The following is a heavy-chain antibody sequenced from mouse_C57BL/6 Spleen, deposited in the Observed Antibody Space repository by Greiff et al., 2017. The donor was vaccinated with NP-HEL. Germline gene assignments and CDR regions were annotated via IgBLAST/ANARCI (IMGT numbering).Heavy chain of an antibody. D-gene: IGHD2-5*01. V-gene: IGHV1-53*01. J-gene: IGHJ4*01. CDR1: GYTFTSYW. Sequence: QVQLQQSGTELVKPGASVKLSCKASGYTFTSYWMPWVKQRPGQGLEWIGNINPSNGGTNYNEKFKRQATLTVDKFFSTAYMQLSSLTSEDSAVYYCARSYSNAMDYWGQGTSVTVSS. CDR3: ARSYSNAMDY. CDR2: INPSNGGT.